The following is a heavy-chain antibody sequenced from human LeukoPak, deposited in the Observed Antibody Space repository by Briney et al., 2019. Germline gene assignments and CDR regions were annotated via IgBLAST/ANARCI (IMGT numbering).Heavy chain of an antibody. CDR1: GFTFSSYG. D-gene: IGHD3-10*01. J-gene: IGHJ4*02. CDR2: IRNDGSNR. Sequence: GGSPRLSCAASGFTFSSYGMHWVRQAPGKGLEWVAFIRNDGSNRYYADSVKGRFTISRDNSKNTLFLQMNSLRVEDTAVYYCAKANYYGAGTYYTIDNWGQGTLVTVSS. V-gene: IGHV3-30*02. CDR3: AKANYYGAGTYYTIDN.